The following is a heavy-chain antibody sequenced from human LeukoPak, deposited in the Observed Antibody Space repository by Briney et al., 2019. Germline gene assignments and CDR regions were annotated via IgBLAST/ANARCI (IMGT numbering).Heavy chain of an antibody. D-gene: IGHD3-10*01. Sequence: ASVKVSCKTSGYTFTKFAIHWVRQAPGQRLEWMGWINTGNGQTKYSENFEGRATMTRDTSTSTIYVEVRSLTSEDTGLYYCARYFGSGSYLDYWGQGTLLTVSS. J-gene: IGHJ4*02. V-gene: IGHV1-3*04. CDR2: INTGNGQT. CDR3: ARYFGSGSYLDY. CDR1: GYTFTKFA.